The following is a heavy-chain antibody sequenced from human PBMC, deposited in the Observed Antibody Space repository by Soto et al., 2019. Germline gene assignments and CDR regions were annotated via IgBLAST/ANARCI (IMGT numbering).Heavy chain of an antibody. V-gene: IGHV1-69*01. J-gene: IGHJ6*02. D-gene: IGHD2-2*01. CDR2: IIPIFGTA. Sequence: QVQLVQSGAEVKKPGSSVKVSCKASGGTFSSYAISWVRQAPGQGLEWMGGIIPIFGTANYAQKFQGRVTITADESTSTAYMELSSLRSEDTDVYYCARSLIVVVPAAISDYYDGMDVWGQGTTVTVSS. CDR3: ARSLIVVVPAAISDYYDGMDV. CDR1: GGTFSSYA.